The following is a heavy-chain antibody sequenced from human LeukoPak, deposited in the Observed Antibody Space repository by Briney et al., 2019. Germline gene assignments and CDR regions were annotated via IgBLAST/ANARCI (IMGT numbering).Heavy chain of an antibody. CDR3: ARAYCSGWYPDY. Sequence: PLETLSLTCAVYGGSFSGYYWSWIRQPSGKGLEWIGEINHSGSTNYNLSLKSRVTISVDTSKNQFSLKLSSVTAADTAVYYCARAYCSGWYPDYWGQGTLVTVSS. V-gene: IGHV4-34*01. J-gene: IGHJ4*02. D-gene: IGHD6-19*01. CDR2: INHSGST. CDR1: GGSFSGYY.